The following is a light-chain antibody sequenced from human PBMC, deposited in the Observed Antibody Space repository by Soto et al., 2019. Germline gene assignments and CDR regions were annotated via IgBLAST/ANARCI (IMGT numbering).Light chain of an antibody. J-gene: IGKJ1*01. Sequence: EIVLTQSPGTLSLSPGERATLSCRASQSVRSSYLAWYQQKPGQAPRLLIHGASSRATGIPDRFSGSGSGTEFTLTISRLEPEDFAVYYCQQYGSSPRTFGQGTKVDIK. V-gene: IGKV3-20*01. CDR2: GAS. CDR1: QSVRSSY. CDR3: QQYGSSPRT.